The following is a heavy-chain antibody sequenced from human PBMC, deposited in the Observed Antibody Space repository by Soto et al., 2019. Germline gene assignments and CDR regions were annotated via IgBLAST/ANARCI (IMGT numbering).Heavy chain of an antibody. D-gene: IGHD5-18*01. CDR2: IYYSGST. Sequence: QVQLQESGPGLVKPSQTLSLTCTVSGVSISSDGFYWSWIRHHPGKGLEWIGYIYYSGSTYYNPSLKSRVTISLDTSKNQFSLKLNSVTVADTAVYYCARDVRGYGTVDYWGQGTLVTVSS. CDR1: GVSISSDGFY. CDR3: ARDVRGYGTVDY. J-gene: IGHJ4*02. V-gene: IGHV4-31*03.